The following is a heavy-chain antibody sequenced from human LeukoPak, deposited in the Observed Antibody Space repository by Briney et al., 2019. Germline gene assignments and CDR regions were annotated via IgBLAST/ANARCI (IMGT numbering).Heavy chain of an antibody. J-gene: IGHJ4*02. D-gene: IGHD2-15*01. V-gene: IGHV1-2*02. CDR3: ARVFQGLGSRGY. CDR2: INPNSGGT. Sequence: AASVKVSCKASGYTFTGYYMHWVRQAPGQGLEWMGWINPNSGGTNYAQKFQGRVTMTRDTSISTDYMELSRLRSDDTAVYDCARVFQGLGSRGYWGQGTLVTVSS. CDR1: GYTFTGYY.